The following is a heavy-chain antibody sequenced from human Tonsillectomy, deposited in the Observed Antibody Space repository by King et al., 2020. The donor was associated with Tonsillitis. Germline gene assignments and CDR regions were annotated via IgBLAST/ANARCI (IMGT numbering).Heavy chain of an antibody. CDR3: TTDLHHVNDY. CDR2: IKSETDGGTT. D-gene: IGHD2/OR15-2a*01. CDR1: GFTFSNAW. Sequence: ELQLVQSGGGLVKPGGSLRLSCAASGFTFSNAWMTWVRQAPGKGLEWGGRIKSETDGGTTDYAAPVKGRFTISRDDSKNMVYLQMNSLKSEDTALYYCTTDLHHVNDYWGQGTLVTVSS. J-gene: IGHJ4*02. V-gene: IGHV3-15*05.